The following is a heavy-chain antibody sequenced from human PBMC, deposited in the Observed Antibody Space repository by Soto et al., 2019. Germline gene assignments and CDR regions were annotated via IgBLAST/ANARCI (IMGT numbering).Heavy chain of an antibody. CDR2: ISAYNGNT. Sequence: VKVSCKASGYTFTSYGISWVRQAPGQGLEWMGWISAYNGNTNYAQKLQGRVTMTTDTSTSTAYMELRSLRSDDTAVYYCARDIESVTAKHFFYYYAMDVWGQGTTVTVSS. J-gene: IGHJ6*02. CDR1: GYTFTSYG. V-gene: IGHV1-18*04. CDR3: ARDIESVTAKHFFYYYAMDV. D-gene: IGHD2-8*01.